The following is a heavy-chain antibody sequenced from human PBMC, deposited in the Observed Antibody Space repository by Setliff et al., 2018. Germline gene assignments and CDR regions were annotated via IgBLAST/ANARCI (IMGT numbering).Heavy chain of an antibody. CDR2: VYPSGGT. D-gene: IGHD2-21*02. Sequence: SETLSLTCTVSGGSITSSYYWSWIRQPAGKGLEWIGRVYPSGGTNYNPSLKSRVTISVDTSKNHFSLKLTSVAAADTAVYYCARDLYCGGHCYQLFDSWGQGTLVTVSS. CDR1: GGSITSSY. V-gene: IGHV4-4*07. J-gene: IGHJ4*02. CDR3: ARDLYCGGHCYQLFDS.